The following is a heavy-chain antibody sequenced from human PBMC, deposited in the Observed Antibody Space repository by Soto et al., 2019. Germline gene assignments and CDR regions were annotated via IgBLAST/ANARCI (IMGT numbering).Heavy chain of an antibody. CDR1: GYTFTGYY. CDR2: INPNSGGT. J-gene: IGHJ4*02. D-gene: IGHD5-18*01. V-gene: IGHV1-2*04. Sequence: GASVKVSCKASGYTFTGYYMHWVRQAPGQGLEWMGWINPNSGGTNYAQKFQGWVTMTRDTSISTAYMELSRLRSDDTAVYYCARERGQLWAPDPYFDYWGQGTLVTVSS. CDR3: ARERGQLWAPDPYFDY.